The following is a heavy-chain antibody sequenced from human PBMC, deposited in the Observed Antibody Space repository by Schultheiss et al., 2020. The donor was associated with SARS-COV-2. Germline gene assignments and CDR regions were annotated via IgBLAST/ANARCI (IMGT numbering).Heavy chain of an antibody. V-gene: IGHV3-21*01. CDR2: ISSSSSYI. CDR1: GFTFSSYS. Sequence: GESLKISCAASGFTFSSYSMNWVRQAPGKGLEWVSSISSSSSYIYYADSVKGRFTISRDNAKNSLYLQMNSLRDEDTAVYYCARGIAAAGRSWFDPWGQGTLVTVSS. CDR3: ARGIAAAGRSWFDP. D-gene: IGHD6-13*01. J-gene: IGHJ5*02.